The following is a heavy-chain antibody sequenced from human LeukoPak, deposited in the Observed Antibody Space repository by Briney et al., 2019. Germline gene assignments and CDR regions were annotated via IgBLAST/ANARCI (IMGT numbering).Heavy chain of an antibody. CDR3: ARHDLAAEYQLLRGFDY. D-gene: IGHD2-2*01. CDR1: GGSISSGGYY. J-gene: IGHJ4*02. V-gene: IGHV4-30-2*01. CDR2: IYHSGST. Sequence: SQTLSLTCTVSGGSISSGGYYWSWIRQPPGKGLEWIGYIYHSGSTYYNPSLKSRVTISVDRSKNQFSLKLSSVTAADTAVYYCARHDLAAEYQLLRGFDYWGQGTLVTVSS.